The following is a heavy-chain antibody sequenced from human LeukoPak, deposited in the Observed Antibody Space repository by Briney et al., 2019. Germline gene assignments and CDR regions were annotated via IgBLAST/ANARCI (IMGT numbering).Heavy chain of an antibody. V-gene: IGHV3-23*01. CDR1: GFTFSGYG. J-gene: IGHJ4*02. D-gene: IGHD1-26*01. CDR3: AKDRLGAILYFDY. Sequence: GGSLRLSCAASGFTFSGYGMSWVHQAPGKGLEWLSAISGNSDRTYYADSVRGRFTISRDNSKNTLYMQINTLRVEDTAVYYCAKDRLGAILYFDYWGQGTFLTVSS. CDR2: ISGNSDRT.